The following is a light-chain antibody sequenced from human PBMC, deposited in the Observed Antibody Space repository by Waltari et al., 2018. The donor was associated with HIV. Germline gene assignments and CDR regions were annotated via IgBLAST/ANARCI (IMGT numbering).Light chain of an antibody. V-gene: IGLV3-22*01. J-gene: IGLJ2*01. Sequence: SYDLTPLPSVSVSPGQPARITCPEGVLREDYADWYQQKPGPAPELVIYQDSGRYPGIPERFSGSTSGNTATRTISRVLTEDECDYYCLSGDEDKRVFGGGTKLTVL. CDR3: LSGDEDKRV. CDR1: VLREDY. CDR2: QDS.